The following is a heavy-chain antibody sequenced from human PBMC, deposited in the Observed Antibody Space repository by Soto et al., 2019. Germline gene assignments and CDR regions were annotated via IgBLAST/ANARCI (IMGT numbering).Heavy chain of an antibody. D-gene: IGHD6-6*01. Sequence: GASVKVSCKASGYTFTSYAMHWVRQAPGQRLEWMGWINAGNGTANYAQKFQGRVTITADESTSTAYMELSSLRSEDTAVYYCARGRHIAARYYYYGMDVWGQGTTVTVSS. CDR1: GYTFTSYA. CDR3: ARGRHIAARYYYYGMDV. V-gene: IGHV1-3*01. J-gene: IGHJ6*02. CDR2: INAGNGTA.